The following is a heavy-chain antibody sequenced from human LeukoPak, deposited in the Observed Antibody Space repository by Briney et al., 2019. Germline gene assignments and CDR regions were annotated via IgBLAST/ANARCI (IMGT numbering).Heavy chain of an antibody. D-gene: IGHD4-11*01. CDR3: AKSKSPYPMDYIFDF. V-gene: IGHV3-30*18. CDR2: ISNDGSIT. J-gene: IGHJ4*02. Sequence: SGGSLRLSCAASGFSFGSYGMHWVRQAPGKGLEWVAVISNDGSITKYGDSVRGRFTISRDNPKNTLYVQMNSLRTDDAAVYYCAKSKSPYPMDYIFDFWGQGTRVTVSS. CDR1: GFSFGSYG.